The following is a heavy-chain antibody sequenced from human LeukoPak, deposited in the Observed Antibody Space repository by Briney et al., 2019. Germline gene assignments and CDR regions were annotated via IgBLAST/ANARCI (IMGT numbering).Heavy chain of an antibody. CDR1: GFTFSNAW. Sequence: GGSLRLSCAASGFTFSNAWMSWVRQAPGKGLEWVGRIKSKGDGGTTDYAAPVKGRFTISRDDSKNTLYLQMNSLKIEDTAVYYCTTALTGPYPWGQGTLVTVSS. CDR3: TTALTGPYP. D-gene: IGHD1-20*01. J-gene: IGHJ5*02. V-gene: IGHV3-15*01. CDR2: IKSKGDGGTT.